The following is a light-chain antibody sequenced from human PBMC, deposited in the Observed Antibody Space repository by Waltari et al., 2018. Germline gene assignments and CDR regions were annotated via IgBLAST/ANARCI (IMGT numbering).Light chain of an antibody. CDR2: DVS. Sequence: QSALTQPASVCGSPGQSITISCTGTSSDVGGYNYVSWYQQHPGKAPKLMIYDVSNRPSGGSNRFSGSKSGNTASLTISGLQAEDEADYYCSSYTSSSTLWVFGGGTKLTVL. J-gene: IGLJ3*02. CDR3: SSYTSSSTLWV. CDR1: SSDVGGYNY. V-gene: IGLV2-14*03.